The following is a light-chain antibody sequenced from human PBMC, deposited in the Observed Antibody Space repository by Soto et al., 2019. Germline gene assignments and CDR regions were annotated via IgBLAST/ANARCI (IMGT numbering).Light chain of an antibody. CDR2: GAS. J-gene: IGKJ4*01. CDR3: HQYDNSPLT. CDR1: QSVSSSY. V-gene: IGKV3-20*01. Sequence: EIVLTQSPGTLSLSPWERATLSCRASQSVSSSYLAWYQQKPGQAPRLLIYGASSRATGIPDRFSGSGSGTEFTLTISSLQSDDFAVYYCHQYDNSPLTFGGGTKVDIK.